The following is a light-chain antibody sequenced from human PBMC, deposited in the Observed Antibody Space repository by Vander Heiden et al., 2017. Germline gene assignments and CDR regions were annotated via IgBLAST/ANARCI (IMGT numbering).Light chain of an antibody. CDR3: LHYNSYPIT. J-gene: IGKJ5*01. Sequence: MQMAQAPSSLSASVGDRVTITCRASQGIRNELGWYQQKPGKAPKRLIYGASSLQSGVPSRFSGSGSGTEFTLTISSLQPEDFATYFCLHYNSYPITFGQGTRLDNK. CDR2: GAS. CDR1: QGIRNE. V-gene: IGKV1-17*01.